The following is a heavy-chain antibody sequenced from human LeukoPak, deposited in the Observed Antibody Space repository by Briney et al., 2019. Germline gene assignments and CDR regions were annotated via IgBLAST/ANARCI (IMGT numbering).Heavy chain of an antibody. CDR2: ISAYNGNT. Sequence: GASVKVSCKASGYTFTSYGISWVRQAPGQGLEWMGWISAYNGNTNYAQKPQGRVTMTTDTSTSTAYMELRSLRSDDTAVYYCARDHQSLWFGESPADYWGQGTLVTVSS. J-gene: IGHJ4*02. V-gene: IGHV1-18*01. CDR3: ARDHQSLWFGESPADY. D-gene: IGHD3-10*01. CDR1: GYTFTSYG.